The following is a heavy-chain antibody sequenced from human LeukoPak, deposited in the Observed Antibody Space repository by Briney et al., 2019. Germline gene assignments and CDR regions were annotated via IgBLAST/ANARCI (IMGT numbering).Heavy chain of an antibody. J-gene: IGHJ4*02. D-gene: IGHD6-13*01. CDR2: IQYDEGNK. V-gene: IGHV3-30*02. CDR3: TNLPTQQHLDY. CDR1: GFTFSDYG. Sequence: PGGSLRLSCAASGFTFSDYGMNWVRQAPGKGLEWVAFIQYDEGNKYYADSVKGRFTISRDNSKNTLYLQMNSLRAEDTAVYYCTNLPTQQHLDYWGQGTLVPVSS.